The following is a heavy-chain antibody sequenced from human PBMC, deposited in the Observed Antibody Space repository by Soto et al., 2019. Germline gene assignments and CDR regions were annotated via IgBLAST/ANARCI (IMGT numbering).Heavy chain of an antibody. J-gene: IGHJ4*02. CDR2: ISSSSSYI. Sequence: PGGSLRLSCVASGFALTTYTMNWVRQGPGKGLEWVSSISSSSSYIYYADSVKGRFTISRDNAKNSLYLQMNSLRAEDTAVYYCARDGGGSDYWGQGTLVTVSS. CDR3: ARDGGGSDY. V-gene: IGHV3-21*01. D-gene: IGHD3-16*01. CDR1: GFALTTYT.